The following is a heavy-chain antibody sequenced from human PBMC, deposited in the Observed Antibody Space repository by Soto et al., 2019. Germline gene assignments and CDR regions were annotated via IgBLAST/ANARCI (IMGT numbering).Heavy chain of an antibody. D-gene: IGHD1-26*01. J-gene: IGHJ4*02. Sequence: QVQLVQSGTEVKKPGASVKVSCKASGYTFTDYYIHWVRQAPGQGLEWMGLINPGGGDTSYAQTFEGRVTMTRDTSKTTVYMEVSSLRYEDTAVYYCARDVEPPVGANRYFDSWGQGTVVTVSS. CDR2: INPGGGDT. CDR1: GYTFTDYY. CDR3: ARDVEPPVGANRYFDS. V-gene: IGHV1-46*01.